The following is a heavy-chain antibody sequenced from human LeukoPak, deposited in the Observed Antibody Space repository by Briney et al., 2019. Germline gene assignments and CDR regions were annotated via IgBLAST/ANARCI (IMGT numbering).Heavy chain of an antibody. CDR1: GFTFSSYA. CDR2: ISGSDGRT. Sequence: PGGSLRLSCAASGFTFSSYAMSRVRQAPGKGLGWVSAISGSDGRTYCADSVNGRFTISRDNSKNTLYLQMNSLRGEDTAVYYCALAQHSSGYLYAVDYWGQGTLVTVSS. D-gene: IGHD3-22*01. CDR3: ALAQHSSGYLYAVDY. V-gene: IGHV3-23*01. J-gene: IGHJ4*02.